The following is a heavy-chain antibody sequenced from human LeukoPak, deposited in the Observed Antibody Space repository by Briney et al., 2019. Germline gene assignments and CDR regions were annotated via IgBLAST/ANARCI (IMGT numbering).Heavy chain of an antibody. Sequence: SSETLSLTCTVSGGSISSGSYYWSWIRQPAGKGLEWIGRIYTSGSTNYNPSLKSRVTISVDTSKNQFSLKLSSVTAADTAVYYCARGSRGIAAAPYYYYYYMDVWGKGTTVTVSS. CDR2: IYTSGST. V-gene: IGHV4-61*02. J-gene: IGHJ6*03. CDR3: ARGSRGIAAAPYYYYYYMDV. D-gene: IGHD6-13*01. CDR1: GGSISSGSYY.